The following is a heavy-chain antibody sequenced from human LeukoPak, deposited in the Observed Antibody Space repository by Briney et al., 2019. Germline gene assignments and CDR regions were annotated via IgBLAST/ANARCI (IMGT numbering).Heavy chain of an antibody. V-gene: IGHV1-2*02. J-gene: IGHJ4*02. CDR3: ARERTPGSGYGVDY. Sequence: ASVKVSCKASGYTFTTYGISWVRQAPGQGLEWMGWINPNINGTNYAQKFQGRVTMTGDRSISTAYMELSRLRSDDTAVYYCARERTPGSGYGVDYWGQGTVVTVSS. CDR1: GYTFTTYG. D-gene: IGHD6-25*01. CDR2: INPNINGT.